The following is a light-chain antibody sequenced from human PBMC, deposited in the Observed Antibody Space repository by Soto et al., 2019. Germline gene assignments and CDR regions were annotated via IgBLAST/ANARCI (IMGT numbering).Light chain of an antibody. CDR3: QQRSNWPIT. Sequence: ESVLTQSPATLSLSPGERATLSCRASQRVSSYLAWYQQKPGQAPRLLIYDASNRGTGIPARFSGSGSGTDFALTISSLEPEDFAVDYCQQRSNWPITFGHGTRLEIK. V-gene: IGKV3-11*01. CDR1: QRVSSY. CDR2: DAS. J-gene: IGKJ5*01.